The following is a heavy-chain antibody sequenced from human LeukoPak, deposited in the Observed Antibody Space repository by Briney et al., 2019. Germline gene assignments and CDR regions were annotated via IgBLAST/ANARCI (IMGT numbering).Heavy chain of an antibody. CDR1: GFTFSSYS. D-gene: IGHD3-9*01. J-gene: IGHJ6*02. Sequence: GGSLRLSCAASGFTFSSYSMNWVRQAPGKGLEWVSSISSSSSYIYYADSMKGRFTISRDNAKNSLYLQMNSLRAEDTAVYYCARDRPTYYDILTGYYSRYYGMDVWGQGTTVTVSS. CDR2: ISSSSSYI. V-gene: IGHV3-21*01. CDR3: ARDRPTYYDILTGYYSRYYGMDV.